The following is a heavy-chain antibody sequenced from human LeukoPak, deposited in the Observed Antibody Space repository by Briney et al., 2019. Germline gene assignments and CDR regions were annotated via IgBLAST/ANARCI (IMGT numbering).Heavy chain of an antibody. J-gene: IGHJ4*02. CDR3: ARDPYGLAGGY. D-gene: IGHD4-17*01. CDR2: ISSSSSYI. CDR1: GFTFSSYS. Sequence: GGSLRLSCAASGFTFSSYSMNWVRQARGKGLEWVSSISSSSSYIYYADSVKGRFTISRDNAKNSLYLQMNSLRAEDTAVDYCARDPYGLAGGYWGQGTLVTVSS. V-gene: IGHV3-21*01.